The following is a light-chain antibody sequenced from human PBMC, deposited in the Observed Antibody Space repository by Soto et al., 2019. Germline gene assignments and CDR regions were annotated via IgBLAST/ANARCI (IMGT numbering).Light chain of an antibody. V-gene: IGLV2-14*01. CDR2: GVT. CDR3: FSHRGGDSHV. CDR1: SSDVGAYNY. J-gene: IGLJ1*01. Sequence: QSALTQPASVSGSPGQSITNSCTGTSSDVGAYNYVSWYQQYPGKAPKLIIYGVTNRPSGVSNRFSGSKTGNTASLTISGLQAEDEADYYCFSHRGGDSHVFGTGTKVTVL.